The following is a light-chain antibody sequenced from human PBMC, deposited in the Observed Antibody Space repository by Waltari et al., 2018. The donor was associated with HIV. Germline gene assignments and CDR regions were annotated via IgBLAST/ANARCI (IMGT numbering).Light chain of an antibody. CDR1: GLATHY. J-gene: IGLJ2*01. CDR2: KDT. V-gene: IGLV3-25*03. CDR3: QSVDSTGTQVL. Sequence: SYELTQPPSVSVSPGETAGITCSGDGLATHYTFWYQQRPGQAPVMVIFKDTQSASGIPERFSGSSSGKTVTLTISGVQSEDEADYYCQSVDSTGTQVLFGGGTKLSVL.